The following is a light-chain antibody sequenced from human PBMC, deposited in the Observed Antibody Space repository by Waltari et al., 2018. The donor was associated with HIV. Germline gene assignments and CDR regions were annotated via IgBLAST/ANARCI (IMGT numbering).Light chain of an antibody. CDR3: HQYSTAAIT. V-gene: IGKV3-20*01. CDR1: QTLNSNY. Sequence: IVLTQSPGTLSLSPGERATLSCRASQTLNSNYLAWYQQKPGQAPRLVIHGASTRATGIPDMFSGRVYGTDFTLSINRLEPEDSAVYYGHQYSTAAITFGQGTRLEIK. CDR2: GAS. J-gene: IGKJ5*01.